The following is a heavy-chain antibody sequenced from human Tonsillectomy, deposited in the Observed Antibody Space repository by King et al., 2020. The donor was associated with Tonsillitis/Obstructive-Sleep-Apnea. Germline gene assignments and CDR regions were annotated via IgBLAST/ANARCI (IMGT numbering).Heavy chain of an antibody. J-gene: IGHJ6*03. CDR2: IYSGGST. CDR1: GFTVSSNY. D-gene: IGHD3-10*01. V-gene: IGHV3-66*01. CDR3: ARDRWFGELLEGTSYMDV. Sequence: VQLVESGGGLVQPGGSLRLSCAASGFTVSSNYMSWVRQAPGKGLEWVSVIYSGGSTYYADSVKGRFTISRDNSKNTLYLQMNSLRAEDTAVYYCARDRWFGELLEGTSYMDVWGKGTTVTVSS.